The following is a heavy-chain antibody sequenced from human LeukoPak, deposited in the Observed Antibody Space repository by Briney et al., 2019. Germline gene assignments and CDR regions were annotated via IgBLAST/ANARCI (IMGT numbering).Heavy chain of an antibody. Sequence: SETLSLTCTVSGGSFSSGSYYWGWIRQPPGKGLEWIGYIYYSGSTNYNPSLKSRVTISVDTSKNQFSLKLSSVTAADTAVYYCARVRVGATRYYFDYWGQGTLVTVSS. CDR3: ARVRVGATRYYFDY. D-gene: IGHD1-26*01. CDR2: IYYSGST. V-gene: IGHV4-61*01. J-gene: IGHJ4*02. CDR1: GGSFSSGSYY.